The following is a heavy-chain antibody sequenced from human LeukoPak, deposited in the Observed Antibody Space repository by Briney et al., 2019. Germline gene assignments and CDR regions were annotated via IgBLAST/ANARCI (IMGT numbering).Heavy chain of an antibody. J-gene: IGHJ4*02. CDR1: GFTFSSSA. V-gene: IGHV3-23*01. Sequence: GGSLRLSCTASGFTFSSSAMSWVRQAPGKGLEGVSAISGSGAGTYYADSVKGRFTISRDTSKNTLYLQMNSLRAEDTAVYYCAKGGPYYFDYWGQGTLVTVSS. CDR2: ISGSGAGT. CDR3: AKGGPYYFDY. D-gene: IGHD3-16*01.